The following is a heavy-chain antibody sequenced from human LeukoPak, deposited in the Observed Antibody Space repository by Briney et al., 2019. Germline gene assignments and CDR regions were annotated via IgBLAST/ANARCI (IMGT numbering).Heavy chain of an antibody. V-gene: IGHV5-51*01. D-gene: IGHD3-10*01. J-gene: IGHJ4*02. Sequence: GESLKISCKVSGYSFSTHWIGWVRQMPGKGLEWRGIIYPGDTDTRYSPSFQGQVTISADKSINTACLQWSSLKASDTSMYYCARGSSGFDYWGQGTLVTVSS. CDR2: IYPGDTDT. CDR3: ARGSSGFDY. CDR1: GYSFSTHW.